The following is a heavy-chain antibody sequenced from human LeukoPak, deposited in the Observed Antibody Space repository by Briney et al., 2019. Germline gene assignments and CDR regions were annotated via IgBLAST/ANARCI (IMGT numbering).Heavy chain of an antibody. J-gene: IGHJ4*02. CDR3: ARGGSNWYFFDY. CDR1: GFTFSSYA. Sequence: GGSPRLSCAASGFTFSSYAMPWVRQAPGKGLEWVAVISYDGSNKYYADSVKGRFTISRHNSKNTLYLQMNGLRAEDTAVYYCARGGSNWYFFDYWGQGTLVTVSS. V-gene: IGHV3-30*14. D-gene: IGHD6-13*01. CDR2: ISYDGSNK.